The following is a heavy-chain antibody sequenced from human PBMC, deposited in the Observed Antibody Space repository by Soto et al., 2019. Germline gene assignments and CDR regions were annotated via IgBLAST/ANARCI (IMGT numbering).Heavy chain of an antibody. CDR1: GGSISSGGYS. CDR3: ASMRGGYDSRGYDH. V-gene: IGHV4-30-2*01. J-gene: IGHJ5*02. D-gene: IGHD3-22*01. Sequence: QLQLQESGSGLVKPSQTQSLTCAVTGGSISSGGYSWSWIRQPPGKGLEWIGYIYHSGSTYYNPSLKSRVTISVDRSKNQFSLKLSSVTAADTAVYYCASMRGGYDSRGYDHWGQGTLVTVSS. CDR2: IYHSGST.